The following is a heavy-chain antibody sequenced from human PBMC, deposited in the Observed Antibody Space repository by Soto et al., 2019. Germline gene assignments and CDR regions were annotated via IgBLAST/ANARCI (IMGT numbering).Heavy chain of an antibody. J-gene: IGHJ3*02. V-gene: IGHV1-18*04. Sequence: ASVKVSCKASGYTFTSYGISWVRQAPGQGLEWMGWISAYNGNTNYAQIRQGRVTMTTDTSTSTAYMELRGPRSDDTAVYYCAADLPGVYVWVLQTSDAFDIWGQGTMVTVSS. D-gene: IGHD3-16*01. CDR1: GYTFTSYG. CDR3: AADLPGVYVWVLQTSDAFDI. CDR2: ISAYNGNT.